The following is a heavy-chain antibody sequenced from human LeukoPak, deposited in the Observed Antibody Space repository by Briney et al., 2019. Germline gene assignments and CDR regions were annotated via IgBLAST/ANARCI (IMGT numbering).Heavy chain of an antibody. CDR3: AKDKKYCSGGSWYDSGYWFDP. V-gene: IGHV3-23*01. D-gene: IGHD2-15*01. Sequence: PGGSLRLSCAASGFTFSSYAMSWVRQAPGKGLEWVSAISGSGGSTYYADSVKGRFTISRDNSKNTLYLQMNSLRAEDTAVYYCAKDKKYCSGGSWYDSGYWFDPCGQGTLVTVSS. CDR1: GFTFSSYA. CDR2: ISGSGGST. J-gene: IGHJ5*02.